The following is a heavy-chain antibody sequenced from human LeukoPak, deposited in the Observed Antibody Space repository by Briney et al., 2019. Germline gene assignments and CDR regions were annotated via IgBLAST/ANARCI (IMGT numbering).Heavy chain of an antibody. J-gene: IGHJ4*02. Sequence: PGGSLRLSCAASGFTFSSYWMSWVRQAPGKGLEWVANIKQDGSEKYYVDSVKGRFTISRDNAKNSLYLQMNSLRAEDTAVYCCARDDYGGNSDYWGQGTLVTVSS. CDR3: ARDDYGGNSDY. D-gene: IGHD4-23*01. CDR1: GFTFSSYW. CDR2: IKQDGSEK. V-gene: IGHV3-7*01.